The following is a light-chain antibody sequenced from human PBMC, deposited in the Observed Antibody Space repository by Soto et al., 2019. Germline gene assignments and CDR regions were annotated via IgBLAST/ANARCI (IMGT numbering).Light chain of an antibody. J-gene: IGKJ1*01. Sequence: DIQMTQSPSTLSASVGARAPITCRASQSISSWLAWYQQKPGKAPKLLIYDASSLESGVPSRFSGSGSGTEFTLTISSLQPDDFATYYCQQYNSYSLTFGQGTKVDIK. CDR3: QQYNSYSLT. V-gene: IGKV1-5*01. CDR2: DAS. CDR1: QSISSW.